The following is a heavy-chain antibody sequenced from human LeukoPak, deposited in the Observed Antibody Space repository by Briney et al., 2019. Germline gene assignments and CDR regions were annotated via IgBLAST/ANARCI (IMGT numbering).Heavy chain of an antibody. CDR1: GGSFSGYY. CDR2: INHSGST. Sequence: SETLSLTCAVYGGSFSGYYWSWIRQRPGKGLEWIGEINHSGSTNYNPSLKSRVTISVDTSKNQFSLKLSSVTAADTAVYYCASFTVRHVSDYWGQGTLVTVSS. V-gene: IGHV4-34*01. D-gene: IGHD3-10*01. J-gene: IGHJ4*02. CDR3: ASFTVRHVSDY.